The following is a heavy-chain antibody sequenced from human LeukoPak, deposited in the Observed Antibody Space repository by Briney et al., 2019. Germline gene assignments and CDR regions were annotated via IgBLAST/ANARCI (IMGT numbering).Heavy chain of an antibody. J-gene: IGHJ3*02. D-gene: IGHD5-18*01. CDR3: ARHSLDAFDI. CDR1: GFTFSSYW. Sequence: PGGSLRLSCAASGFTFSSYWMSWVRRAPGRGLEWVANIKQDGSGKYYVDSVKARFTISRDNAKNSLYLQMNSLRAEDTAVYYCARHSLDAFDIWGQGTMVTVSS. V-gene: IGHV3-7*01. CDR2: IKQDGSGK.